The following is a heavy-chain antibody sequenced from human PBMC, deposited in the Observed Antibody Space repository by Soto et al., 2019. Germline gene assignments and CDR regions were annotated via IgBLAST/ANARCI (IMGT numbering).Heavy chain of an antibody. D-gene: IGHD4-17*01. V-gene: IGHV2-5*02. CDR3: AKKGGGDYILGY. Sequence: QITLKESGPPLVKPTQTLTLTCTFSGFSLSTNGVGVGWIRQPPGKALEWLALIYWDDSKHYSPSLNSRLTITKDTSRTLVVLTMTDMDPVDTATYYCAKKGGGDYILGYWGQGTLVTVSS. CDR1: GFSLSTNGVG. J-gene: IGHJ4*02. CDR2: IYWDDSK.